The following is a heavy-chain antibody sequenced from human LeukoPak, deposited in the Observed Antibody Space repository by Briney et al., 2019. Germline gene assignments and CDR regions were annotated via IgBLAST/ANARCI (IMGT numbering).Heavy chain of an antibody. CDR2: IYYSGST. D-gene: IGHD1-7*01. J-gene: IGHJ5*02. V-gene: IGHV4-39*07. Sequence: PSETLSLTCTLSGGSISSSSYYWGWIRQPPGKGLEWIGSIYYSGSTYYNPSLKSRVTISVDTSKNQFSLKLSSVTAADTAVYYCARARPSITGTAGFDPWGQGTLVTVSS. CDR3: ARARPSITGTAGFDP. CDR1: GGSISSSSYY.